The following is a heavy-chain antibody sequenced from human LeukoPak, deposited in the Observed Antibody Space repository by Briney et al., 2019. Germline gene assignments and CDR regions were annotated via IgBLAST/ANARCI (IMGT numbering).Heavy chain of an antibody. CDR3: ARDRSIAAAGVDYFDY. D-gene: IGHD6-13*01. CDR1: GGPISSYY. V-gene: IGHV4-4*07. Sequence: PSETLSLTCTVSGGPISSYYWSWIRQPAGKGLEWIGRIYTSGSTNYNPSLKSRVTMSVDTSKNQFSLKLSSVTAADTAVYYCARDRSIAAAGVDYFDYWGQGTLVTVSS. J-gene: IGHJ4*02. CDR2: IYTSGST.